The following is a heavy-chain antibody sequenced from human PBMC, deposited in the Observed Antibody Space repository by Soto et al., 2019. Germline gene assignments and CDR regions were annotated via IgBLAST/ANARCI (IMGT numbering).Heavy chain of an antibody. CDR1: GFTFSSYA. V-gene: IGHV3-23*01. J-gene: IGHJ6*02. D-gene: IGHD2-21*02. CDR2: ISRSGGST. CDR3: AKAICGGDCYPVWYYGMDV. Sequence: PGGSLRLSCAASGFTFSSYAMTWVRQAPGKGLEWVSVISRSGGSTYYADSVKGRFTISRDNSKNTLYLQMNSLRAEDTAVYYCAKAICGGDCYPVWYYGMDVWGQGTTVTVSS.